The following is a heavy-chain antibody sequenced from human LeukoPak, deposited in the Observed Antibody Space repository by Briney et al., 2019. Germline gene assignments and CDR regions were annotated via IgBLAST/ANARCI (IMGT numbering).Heavy chain of an antibody. V-gene: IGHV1-18*01. Sequence: ASVKVSCKASGYTFTGYGISWVRQAPGQGLEWMGWISAYNGNTNYPQKVRGRVTMTIDTSTSTAYMELRSLRSDDTAVYYCTRDPPVSLDYYYYYMDVWGEGTTVTVSS. CDR1: GYTFTGYG. CDR2: ISAYNGNT. J-gene: IGHJ6*03. D-gene: IGHD4-11*01. CDR3: TRDPPVSLDYYYYYMDV.